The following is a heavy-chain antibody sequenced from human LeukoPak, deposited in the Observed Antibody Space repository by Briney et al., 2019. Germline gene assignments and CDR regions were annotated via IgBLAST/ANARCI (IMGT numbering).Heavy chain of an antibody. V-gene: IGHV4-30-2*01. J-gene: IGHJ4*02. CDR3: ARDRDYYDSSGYYYYFDY. CDR1: GGSISSGGYY. CDR2: IYHSGST. D-gene: IGHD3-22*01. Sequence: SETLSLTCTVSGGSISSGGYYWSWIRQPPGKGLEWIGYIYHSGSTYYNPSLKSRVTISVDRSKNQFSLKLSSVTAADTAVYYCARDRDYYDSSGYYYYFDYWGQGTLVTVSS.